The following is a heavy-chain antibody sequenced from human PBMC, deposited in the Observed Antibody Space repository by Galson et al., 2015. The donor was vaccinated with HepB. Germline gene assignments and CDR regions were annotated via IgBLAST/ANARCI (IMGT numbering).Heavy chain of an antibody. J-gene: IGHJ4*02. Sequence: SVKVSCKASGGTFSSYAISWVRQAPEQGLEWMGGIIPIFGTANYAQKFQGRVTITADESTSTAYMELSSLRSEDTAVYYCARRRWLQPVVSYYFDYWGQGTLVTVSS. D-gene: IGHD5-24*01. V-gene: IGHV1-69*13. CDR3: ARRRWLQPVVSYYFDY. CDR2: IIPIFGTA. CDR1: GGTFSSYA.